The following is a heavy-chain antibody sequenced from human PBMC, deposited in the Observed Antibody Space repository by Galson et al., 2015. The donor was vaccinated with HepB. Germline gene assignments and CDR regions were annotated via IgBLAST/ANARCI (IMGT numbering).Heavy chain of an antibody. CDR3: AREGSGIVETLRGLFDP. Sequence: SLRLSCAASGFTFSTYCIHWVRQAPGKGLEWVAFIWYDGTKKDYADAVKGRFTISRDNSKNIVYLQMDSLRAEDTAVYFCAREGSGIVETLRGLFDPWGQGTLVAVSA. D-gene: IGHD1-26*01. CDR1: GFTFSTYC. J-gene: IGHJ5*02. V-gene: IGHV3-33*01. CDR2: IWYDGTKK.